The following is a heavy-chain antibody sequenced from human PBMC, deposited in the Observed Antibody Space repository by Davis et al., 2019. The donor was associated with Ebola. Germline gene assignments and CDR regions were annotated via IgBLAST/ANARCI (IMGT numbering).Heavy chain of an antibody. V-gene: IGHV4-4*07. J-gene: IGHJ3*02. CDR3: ARDIEMTTMGAFDI. Sequence: PSETLSLTCAVYGGSFSGYYWSWIRQPAGKGLEWIGRIYTSGSTNYNPSLQSRVSVSLDRSKNQFSLRLSSVTAADTAVYYCARDIEMTTMGAFDIWGQGTMVTVSS. CDR2: IYTSGST. CDR1: GGSFSGYY. D-gene: IGHD5-24*01.